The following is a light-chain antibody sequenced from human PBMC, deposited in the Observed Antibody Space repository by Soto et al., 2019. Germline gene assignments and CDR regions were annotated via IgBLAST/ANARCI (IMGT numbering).Light chain of an antibody. J-gene: IGKJ4*01. CDR3: QQFSSYPLT. CDR1: QTGRNNY. Sequence: EVVLTQSAGTLSLSPGERATLACRASQTGRNNYLAWYQQKPGQAPRLLIYDASSRATRIPDRFSGGGSGTDFTLPLSRLEPEDFTVYSSQQFSSYPLTFRGRTTLDIK. V-gene: IGKV3-20*01. CDR2: DAS.